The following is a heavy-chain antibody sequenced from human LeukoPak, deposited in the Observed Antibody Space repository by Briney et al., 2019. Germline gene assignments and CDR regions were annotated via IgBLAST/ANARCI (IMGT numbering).Heavy chain of an antibody. CDR2: VYHSGST. CDR1: GGSISSYY. Sequence: PSETLSLTCTVSGGSISSYYWSWIRQPPGKGLEWIGEVYHSGSTNYNPSLKSRVTISVDKSKNQFSLKLSSVTAADTAVYYCARGIHHYDSSGYYLDYWGQGTLVTVSS. D-gene: IGHD3-22*01. V-gene: IGHV4-59*12. J-gene: IGHJ4*02. CDR3: ARGIHHYDSSGYYLDY.